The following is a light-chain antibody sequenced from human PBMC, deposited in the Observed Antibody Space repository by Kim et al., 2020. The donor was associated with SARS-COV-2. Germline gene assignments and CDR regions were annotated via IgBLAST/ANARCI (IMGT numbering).Light chain of an antibody. CDR1: QGVLTY. V-gene: IGKV3-11*01. CDR2: DAS. CDR3: QQRSNWPPT. Sequence: LSPGERATLSCKASQGVLTYLAWYQHKPGQAPRLLIHDASTRATGIPPRFSGSGSGTDFTLTVTSLEPEDFAIYYCQQRSNWPPTFGGGTKVDIK. J-gene: IGKJ4*01.